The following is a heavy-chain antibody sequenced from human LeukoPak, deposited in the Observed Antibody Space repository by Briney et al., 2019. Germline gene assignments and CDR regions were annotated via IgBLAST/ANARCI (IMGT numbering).Heavy chain of an antibody. J-gene: IGHJ3*02. CDR3: ARDPHGSGWYIDDAFDI. CDR2: IIPIFGIA. V-gene: IGHV1-69*04. D-gene: IGHD6-19*01. Sequence: SVKVSCKASGGTFSSYAISWVRQAPGQGLEWMGRIIPIFGIANYAQKFQGRVTITADKSTSTAYMELSSLRSEDTAVYYCARDPHGSGWYIDDAFDIWGQGTMATVSS. CDR1: GGTFSSYA.